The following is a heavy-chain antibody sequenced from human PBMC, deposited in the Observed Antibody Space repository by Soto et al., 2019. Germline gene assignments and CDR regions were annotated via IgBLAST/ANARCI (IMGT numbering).Heavy chain of an antibody. D-gene: IGHD5-18*01. J-gene: IGHJ4*02. Sequence: GGSLRLSCAASGFTFSSYAMSWVRQAPGKGLEWVSAISGSGGSTYYADSVKGRFTISRDNSKNTLYLQMNSLRAEDTAVYYCAEGGRGYSYGDFDYWGQGTLVTVSS. CDR3: AEGGRGYSYGDFDY. V-gene: IGHV3-23*01. CDR2: ISGSGGST. CDR1: GFTFSSYA.